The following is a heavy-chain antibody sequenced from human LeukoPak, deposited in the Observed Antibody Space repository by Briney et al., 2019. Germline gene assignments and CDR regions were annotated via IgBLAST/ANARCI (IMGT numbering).Heavy chain of an antibody. J-gene: IGHJ5*02. Sequence: GSLRLSCAASGFTFSNSDMNWIRQPPGKGLEWIGSIYYSGSTYYNPSLKSRVTISVDTSKNQFSLKPSSVTAADTAVYYCARQGYYYGSGSYYSQVYNWFDPWGQGTLVTVSS. D-gene: IGHD3-10*01. CDR2: IYYSGST. CDR1: GFTFSNSD. V-gene: IGHV4-39*01. CDR3: ARQGYYYGSGSYYSQVYNWFDP.